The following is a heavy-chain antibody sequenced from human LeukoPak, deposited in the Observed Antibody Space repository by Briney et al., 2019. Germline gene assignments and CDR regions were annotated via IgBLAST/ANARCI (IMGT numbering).Heavy chain of an antibody. CDR3: ARDFTHHYDSSGYYRDAFDI. J-gene: IGHJ3*02. V-gene: IGHV1-46*01. CDR1: GYTFTSYY. Sequence: ASVKVSCKASGYTFTSYYMHWVRQAPGQGLEWMGIINPSGGSTSYAQKFQGRVTMTRDMSTSTVYMELSSLRSEDTAVYYCARDFTHHYDSSGYYRDAFDIWGQGTMVTVSS. CDR2: INPSGGST. D-gene: IGHD3-22*01.